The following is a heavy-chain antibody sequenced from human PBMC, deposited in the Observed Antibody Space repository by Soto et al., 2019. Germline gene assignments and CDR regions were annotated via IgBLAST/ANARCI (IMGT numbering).Heavy chain of an antibody. CDR1: GFTFSSYA. J-gene: IGHJ4*02. D-gene: IGHD1-1*01. CDR3: ARELERVFDY. Sequence: GGSLRLACAASGFTFSSYAMHWVRQAPGKGLEWVAVIAYDGRNKYYADSVKGRFTISRDNSKNTLYLQMNSLRIEDTAVYYCARELERVFDYWGQGTLVTVSS. V-gene: IGHV3-30*04. CDR2: IAYDGRNK.